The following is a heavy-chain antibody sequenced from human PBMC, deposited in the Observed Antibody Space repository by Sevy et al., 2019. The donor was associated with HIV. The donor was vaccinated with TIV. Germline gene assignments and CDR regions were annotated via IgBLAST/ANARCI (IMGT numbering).Heavy chain of an antibody. Sequence: GESLKISCAASGFTFSNAWMSWVRQAPGKGLEWVGRIKSKTDGGTTDYAAPVKGRFTISRDDSKNTLYLQMNSLKTEDTAVYYCTTPLVGDAYYYYGMDVWGQGTTVTVSS. D-gene: IGHD3-10*01. CDR1: GFTFSNAW. V-gene: IGHV3-15*01. J-gene: IGHJ6*02. CDR2: IKSKTDGGTT. CDR3: TTPLVGDAYYYYGMDV.